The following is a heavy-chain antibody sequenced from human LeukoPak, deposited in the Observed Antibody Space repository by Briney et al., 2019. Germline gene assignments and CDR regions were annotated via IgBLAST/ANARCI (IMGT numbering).Heavy chain of an antibody. CDR2: IYDSGST. D-gene: IGHD1-26*01. CDR1: GGSIISFH. CDR3: ARTYSGRAYYFDC. Sequence: PSETLSLTCTVSGGSIISFHWSWIRQPPGKGLEHIGNIYDSGSTYYNPSLKSRVTISVDTSKNQFSLKLGSVTVADTAVYYCARTYSGRAYYFDCWGQGTLVTVSS. V-gene: IGHV4-59*01. J-gene: IGHJ4*02.